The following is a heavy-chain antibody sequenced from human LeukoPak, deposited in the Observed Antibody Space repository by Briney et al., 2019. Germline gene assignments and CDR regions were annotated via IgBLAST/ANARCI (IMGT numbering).Heavy chain of an antibody. V-gene: IGHV1-8*01. Sequence: GASVKVSCKASGYTFTSYDINWVRQATGQGLEWMGWMNPNSGNTGYAQKFQGRVTMTRNTSISTAYMELSSLRSEDTAVYYCARFEALLSETPFDYWGQGTLVTVSS. CDR2: MNPNSGNT. CDR3: ARFEALLSETPFDY. J-gene: IGHJ4*02. CDR1: GYTFTSYD. D-gene: IGHD3-10*01.